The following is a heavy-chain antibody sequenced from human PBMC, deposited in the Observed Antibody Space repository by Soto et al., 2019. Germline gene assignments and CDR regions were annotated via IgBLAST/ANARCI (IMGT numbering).Heavy chain of an antibody. CDR3: GRDGEKFCAGNCYHCSAP. Sequence: QVQLQESGPGLVKPSQTLSLTCTVSGASISSGGYYWSWIRQHPGKGLEWIGYIYYSGSTHYNPSPGSRVTISEDPSKAHFPLRLSCVTAGDPAVYYWGRDGEKFCAGNCYHCSAPGGKGSLVTVSS. D-gene: IGHD2-21*02. CDR1: GASISSGGYY. V-gene: IGHV4-31*03. J-gene: IGHJ5*02. CDR2: IYYSGST.